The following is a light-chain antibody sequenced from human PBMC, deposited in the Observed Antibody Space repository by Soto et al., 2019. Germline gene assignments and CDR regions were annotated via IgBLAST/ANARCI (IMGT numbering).Light chain of an antibody. J-gene: IGKJ2*01. CDR3: QQYGSSYT. CDR1: QSVSSSY. Sequence: EIVLTQSPGTLSLSPGERATLSCRASQSVSSSYLAWYQQKPGQAPRLLIYGASSRATGIPDRCSGSGSGTDFTLTISRLEPEDCAVYYCQQYGSSYTFGQGTKLEIK. CDR2: GAS. V-gene: IGKV3-20*01.